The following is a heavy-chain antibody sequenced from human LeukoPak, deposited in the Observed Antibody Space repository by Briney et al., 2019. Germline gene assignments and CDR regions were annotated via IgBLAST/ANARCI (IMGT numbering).Heavy chain of an antibody. CDR3: KGANDAFDI. CDR2: IYYSGST. D-gene: IGHD4/OR15-4a*01. J-gene: IGHJ3*02. Sequence: SETLSLTCTVSGGSISSYYWSWIRQPPGKGLEWIGYIYYSGSTNYNPSLKSRVTISVDTSKNQFSLKLSSVTAADTAVYYCKGANDAFDIWGQGTMVTVSS. V-gene: IGHV4-59*01. CDR1: GGSISSYY.